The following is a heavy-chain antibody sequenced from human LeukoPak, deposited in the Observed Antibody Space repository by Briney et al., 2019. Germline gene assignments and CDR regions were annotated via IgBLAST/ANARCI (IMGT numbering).Heavy chain of an antibody. D-gene: IGHD6-13*01. V-gene: IGHV4-59*01. CDR3: AREVAAAGFDP. J-gene: IGHJ5*02. CDR1: GGSISSYY. CDR2: IYYSGST. Sequence: SETLSLTCTVFGGSISSYYWSWIRQPPGKGLEWIGYIYYSGSTNYNPSLKSRVTISVDTSKNQFSLKLSSVTAADTAVYYCAREVAAAGFDPWGQGTLVTVSS.